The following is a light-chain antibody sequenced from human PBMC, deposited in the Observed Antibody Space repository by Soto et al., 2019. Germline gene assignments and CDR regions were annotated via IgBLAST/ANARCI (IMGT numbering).Light chain of an antibody. CDR2: GAS. CDR3: QQGST. Sequence: EIVLTQSPGTLSVSPGERATLSCRASQSVSSSYLAWYQQKPGQAPRLLIYGASSRATGIPDRFSGSGSGTDFTLTISRLEPEDFAVYYCQQGSTFGQGTKLEIK. J-gene: IGKJ2*01. CDR1: QSVSSSY. V-gene: IGKV3-20*01.